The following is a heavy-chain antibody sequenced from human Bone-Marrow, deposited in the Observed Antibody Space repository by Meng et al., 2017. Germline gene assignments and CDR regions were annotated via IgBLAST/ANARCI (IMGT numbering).Heavy chain of an antibody. D-gene: IGHD1-26*01. CDR2: IYHSGST. J-gene: IGHJ5*02. Sequence: QGPLQGSGPGLVKPSGTLSLTCAVSGGSISSSNWWSWVRQPPGKGLEWIGEIYHSGSTNYNPSLKSRVTISVDKSKNQFSLKLSSVTAADTAVYYCARGQYFSWWELLPAFWFDPWGQGTLVTVSS. V-gene: IGHV4-4*02. CDR1: GGSISSSNW. CDR3: ARGQYFSWWELLPAFWFDP.